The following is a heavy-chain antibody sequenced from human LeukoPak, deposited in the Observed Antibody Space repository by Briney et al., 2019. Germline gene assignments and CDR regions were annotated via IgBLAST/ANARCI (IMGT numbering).Heavy chain of an antibody. CDR1: GFTFSENS. V-gene: IGHV3-48*01. J-gene: IGHJ4*02. CDR2: INNDRSS. D-gene: IGHD2-21*01. CDR3: ARDTDWSFDY. Sequence: GGSLRLSCAASGFTFSENSMNWVRQAPGKGLEWISYINNDRSSIADSVKGRFTISRDTAENSLFLQMNSLRAEDTAVYYCARDTDWSFDYWGQGILVTVSS.